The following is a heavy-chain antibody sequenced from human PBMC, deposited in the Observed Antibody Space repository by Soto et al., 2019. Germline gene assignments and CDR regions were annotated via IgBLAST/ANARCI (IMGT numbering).Heavy chain of an antibody. Sequence: GGSLRLSCAASGFSFSSSDMHWVRQASGKGLEWVGRIRSKANSYATAYAASVKGRFTISRDDSKNTAYLQMNSLKTEDTAVYYCTRRVTYDYGDYVWHDAFDICGQGTMVTV. CDR1: GFSFSSSD. V-gene: IGHV3-73*01. CDR2: IRSKANSYAT. CDR3: TRRVTYDYGDYVWHDAFDI. D-gene: IGHD4-17*01. J-gene: IGHJ3*02.